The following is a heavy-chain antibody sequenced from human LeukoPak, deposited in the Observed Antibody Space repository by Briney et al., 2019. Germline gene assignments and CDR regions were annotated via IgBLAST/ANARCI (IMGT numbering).Heavy chain of an antibody. CDR2: IWYDGRDK. V-gene: IGHV3-30*02. CDR3: AKDPYSYGSYFDY. D-gene: IGHD5-18*01. CDR1: VFTFSGCG. J-gene: IGHJ4*02. Sequence: GGSLRLSCAASVFTFSGCGMHWVRQAPGKGLEWVAFIWYDGRDKYYADSVKGQFTISRDNSKNTLYLQMNSLRAEDTAVYYCAKDPYSYGSYFDYWGQGTLVTVSS.